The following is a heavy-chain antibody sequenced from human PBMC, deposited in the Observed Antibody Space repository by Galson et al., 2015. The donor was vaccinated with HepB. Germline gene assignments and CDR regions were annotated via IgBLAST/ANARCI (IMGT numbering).Heavy chain of an antibody. CDR1: GFTFSSSA. D-gene: IGHD4-17*01. J-gene: IGHJ4*02. Sequence: SLRLSCAASGFTFSSSAMSWVRQAPGKGLEWASIISRSGGTTYYTDSVKGRFTISGDNSKNTLFLQMNSLRAEDTAVFYCAKAGDFGDYPVYWGQGTLVTVSS. V-gene: IGHV3-23*01. CDR2: ISRSGGTT. CDR3: AKAGDFGDYPVY.